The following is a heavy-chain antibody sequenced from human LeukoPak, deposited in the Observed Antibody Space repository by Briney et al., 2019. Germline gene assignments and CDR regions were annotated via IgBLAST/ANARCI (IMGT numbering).Heavy chain of an antibody. V-gene: IGHV3-53*04. J-gene: IGHJ6*02. CDR1: GFTVSSNY. CDR3: ARDGRYCIITSCYGYYGMDV. Sequence: PGGSLRLSCAASGFTVSSNYMSWVRQAPGKGLEWVSVIYSGGSTCYADSVKGRFTISRQNSKNTLDLQMNSLRPEDTAVYYCARDGRYCIITSCYGYYGMDVWGQGTTVTVSS. CDR2: IYSGGST. D-gene: IGHD2-2*01.